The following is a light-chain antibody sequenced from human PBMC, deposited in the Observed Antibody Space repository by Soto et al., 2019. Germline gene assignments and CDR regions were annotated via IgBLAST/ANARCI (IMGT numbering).Light chain of an antibody. CDR3: LQYNNFWT. V-gene: IGKV1-5*03. CDR2: TAS. Sequence: DIQMTQSPSTLSASVGDRVIITCRASQSISSWLAWYQQKPGKAPKLLIYTASSLESGVPSRFSGSGSGTEFTLTISSLQPEDFATYYCLQYNNFWTFGQGTKVDI. CDR1: QSISSW. J-gene: IGKJ1*01.